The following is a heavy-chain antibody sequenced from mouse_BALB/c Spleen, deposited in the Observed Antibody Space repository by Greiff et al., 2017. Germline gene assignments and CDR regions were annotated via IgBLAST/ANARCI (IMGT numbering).Heavy chain of an antibody. CDR2: IRSKSNNYAT. D-gene: IGHD3-3*01. J-gene: IGHJ2*01. CDR3: VRRDDFDY. V-gene: IGHV10-1*02. CDR1: GFTFNTYS. Sequence: EVQLVESGGGSVQPKGSLKLSCAASGFTFNTYSMHWVRQAPGKGLEWVARIRSKSNNYATYYADSVKDRFTISRDDSQSMLYLQMNNLKTEDTAMYDCVRRDDFDYWGQGTTLTVSS.